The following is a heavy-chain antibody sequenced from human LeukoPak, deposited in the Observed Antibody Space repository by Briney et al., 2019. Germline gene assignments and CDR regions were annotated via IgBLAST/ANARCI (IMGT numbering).Heavy chain of an antibody. Sequence: SVKVSCKASGGTFSSSAIAWVRQAPGQGLVWMGNIIPIFGTANYAQKFQGRVTITADESTSTAYMELSSLRSEDTAVYYCARGLLPAGDYVWYFDLWGRGTLVTVSS. J-gene: IGHJ2*01. V-gene: IGHV1-69*15. CDR3: ARGLLPAGDYVWYFDL. CDR1: GGTFSSSA. CDR2: IIPIFGTA. D-gene: IGHD4-17*01.